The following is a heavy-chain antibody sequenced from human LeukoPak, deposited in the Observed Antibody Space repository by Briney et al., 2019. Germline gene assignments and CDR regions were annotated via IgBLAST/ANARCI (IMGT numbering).Heavy chain of an antibody. CDR2: ISGSGGST. CDR3: TTDTWYSAGH. D-gene: IGHD2-15*01. V-gene: IGHV3-23*01. Sequence: PGGSLRLSCAASGFTFSSYAMSWVRQAPGKGLEWVSAISGSGGSTYYADSVRGRFTISRDNSKSTTYLQMNSLGAEDTAIYYCTTDTWYSAGHWGQGTLVTVSS. CDR1: GFTFSSYA. J-gene: IGHJ4*02.